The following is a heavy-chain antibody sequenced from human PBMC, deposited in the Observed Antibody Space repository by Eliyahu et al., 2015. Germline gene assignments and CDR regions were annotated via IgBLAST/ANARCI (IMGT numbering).Heavy chain of an antibody. CDR2: IYPGDSDP. V-gene: IGHV5-51*01. Sequence: EVELVQSGAEVKKPGESLKISCKGSGYSFTNYWIGWVRQTPGKGLEWMGFIYPGDSDPRYSPSFQGQVTISADKSISTAYLQWTSLKASDTAMYFCARIQARNYYYAMDVWGQGTRVTVSS. J-gene: IGHJ6*02. CDR1: GYSFTNYW. D-gene: IGHD6-6*01. CDR3: ARIQARNYYYAMDV.